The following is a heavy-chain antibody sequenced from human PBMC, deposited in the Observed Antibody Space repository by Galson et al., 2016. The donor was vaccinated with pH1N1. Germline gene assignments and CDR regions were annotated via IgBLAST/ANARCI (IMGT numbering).Heavy chain of an antibody. D-gene: IGHD4-11*01. CDR1: GLTFSSYA. J-gene: IGHJ4*02. V-gene: IGHV3-23*01. CDR2: ISGSGFTT. CDR3: AKGGHYSSFGY. Sequence: SLRLSCAASGLTFSSYAMSWVRQAPGKGLEWVSTISGSGFTTFFADYVKGRVTISRDNSKNTFHLQLNSLRAEDTAIYYCAKGGHYSSFGYWGQGAVVTVSS.